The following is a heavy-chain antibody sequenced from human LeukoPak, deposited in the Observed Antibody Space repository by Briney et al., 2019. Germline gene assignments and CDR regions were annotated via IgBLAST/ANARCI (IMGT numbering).Heavy chain of an antibody. Sequence: ASVKVSCKASGYTFTSYDINWVRQATGQGLEWMGWMNPDSGNTGYAQKFQGRVTITKNTALTTAYMELSSLRSEDTAIYFCARGLMRNPLDYWGQGTLVTVSS. V-gene: IGHV1-8*03. J-gene: IGHJ4*02. CDR3: ARGLMRNPLDY. CDR1: GYTFTSYD. CDR2: MNPDSGNT.